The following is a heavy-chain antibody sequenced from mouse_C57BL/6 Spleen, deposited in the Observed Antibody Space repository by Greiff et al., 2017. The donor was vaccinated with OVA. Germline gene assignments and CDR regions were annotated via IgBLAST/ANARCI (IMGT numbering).Heavy chain of an antibody. Sequence: EVQLQQSGPVLVKPGASVKMSCKASGYTFTDYYMNWVKQSHGKSLEWIGVINPYNGGTSYNQQFKGKATLTVDKSSSTAYMELNSLTSEDSAVYYCARKDLTGTGYFDYWGQGTTLTVSS. CDR3: ARKDLTGTGYFDY. J-gene: IGHJ2*01. V-gene: IGHV1-19*01. CDR1: GYTFTDYY. D-gene: IGHD4-1*01. CDR2: INPYNGGT.